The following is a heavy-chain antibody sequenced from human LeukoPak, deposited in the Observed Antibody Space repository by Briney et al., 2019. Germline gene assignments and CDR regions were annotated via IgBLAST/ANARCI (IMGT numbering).Heavy chain of an antibody. V-gene: IGHV4-61*02. CDR2: IYTSGST. CDR1: GFSISSGSYY. CDR3: ARGWLAFDY. D-gene: IGHD6-19*01. Sequence: SETLSLTCTASGFSISSGSYYWIWNRQPAGKGLVWIGRIYTSGSTNYNPSLKSRVTISVDTSKNQFSLKLSSVTAADTAVYYCARGWLAFDYWGQGTLVTVSS. J-gene: IGHJ4*02.